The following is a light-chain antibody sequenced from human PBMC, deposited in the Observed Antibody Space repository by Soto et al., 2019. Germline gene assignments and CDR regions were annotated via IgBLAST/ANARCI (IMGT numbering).Light chain of an antibody. CDR2: GNS. CDR1: SSNIGAGYD. Sequence: QSVLTQPPSVSGAPGQRVTISCTGSSSNIGAGYDVHWYQQLPGTASKLLIYGNSNRPSGVPDRFSGSKSGTSASLAITGLQAEDEADYYCQSYDSSLSGGVFGTGTKVTVL. V-gene: IGLV1-40*01. J-gene: IGLJ1*01. CDR3: QSYDSSLSGGV.